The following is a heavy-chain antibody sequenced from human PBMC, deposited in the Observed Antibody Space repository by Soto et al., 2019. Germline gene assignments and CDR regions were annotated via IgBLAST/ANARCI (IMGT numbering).Heavy chain of an antibody. V-gene: IGHV1-69*13. D-gene: IGHD6-13*01. CDR3: ATRIAAAGRGYYYYGMDV. J-gene: IGHJ6*02. Sequence: SVKVSCKASGGTFSSYAISWVRQAPGQGLEWMGGIIPIFGTANYAQKFQGRVTITADESTSTAYMELSSLRSEDTAVYYCATRIAAAGRGYYYYGMDVWGQGTTVTVSS. CDR1: GGTFSSYA. CDR2: IIPIFGTA.